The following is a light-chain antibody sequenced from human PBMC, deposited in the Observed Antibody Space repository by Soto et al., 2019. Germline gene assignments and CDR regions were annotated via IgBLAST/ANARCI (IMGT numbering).Light chain of an antibody. CDR1: SSDVGSYNL. J-gene: IGLJ1*01. CDR3: CSYASRDTHV. CDR2: EGN. V-gene: IGLV2-23*01. Sequence: QSVLTQPASVSGSPGQSITISCTGTSSDVGSYNLVSWYQQHPGKAPKLMIYEGNKRPSGVSNRFSGSKSGNTASLTISGLQAEDEADYYCCSYASRDTHVFGTGTKVTVL.